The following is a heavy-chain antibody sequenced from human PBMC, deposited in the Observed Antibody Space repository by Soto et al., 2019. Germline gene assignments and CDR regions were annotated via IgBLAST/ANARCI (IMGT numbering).Heavy chain of an antibody. J-gene: IGHJ4*02. D-gene: IGHD3-9*01. CDR1: GGSISSGGYY. CDR3: ARGSRYDILTGYYSNYFDY. CDR2: IYYSGST. V-gene: IGHV4-31*03. Sequence: KSSETLSLTCTVSGGSISSGGYYWSWIRQHPGKGLEWIGYIYYSGSTYYNPSLKSRVTISVDTSKNQFSLKLSSVTAADTAVYYCARGSRYDILTGYYSNYFDYWGQGALVTVSS.